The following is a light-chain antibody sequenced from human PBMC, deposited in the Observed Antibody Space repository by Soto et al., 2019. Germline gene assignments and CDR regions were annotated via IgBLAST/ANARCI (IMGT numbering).Light chain of an antibody. V-gene: IGKV1-5*03. J-gene: IGKJ4*01. CDR2: TAS. Sequence: DIQMTQSPSTLSASVGDRVTITCRASQRINSWLAWYQQKPGKAPKLLIYTASNLESGVPSRFSGSGSGTEFTLTISSLQPDDFATYYCQQYNSYPLTFGGGTKVEIK. CDR1: QRINSW. CDR3: QQYNSYPLT.